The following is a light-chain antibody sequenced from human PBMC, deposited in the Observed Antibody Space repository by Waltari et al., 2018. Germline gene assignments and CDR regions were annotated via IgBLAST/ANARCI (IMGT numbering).Light chain of an antibody. CDR1: SSDVGGYKY. V-gene: IGLV2-14*03. Sequence: QSALTQPASVSGSPGQSITISCTGTSSDVGGYKYVSCYQQHPGKAPKLIIYDVNKRPSGVSNRFSGSKSANTASLTISGLQAEDEADYYCNSFTLGTALLVFGGGTKLTVL. CDR2: DVN. J-gene: IGLJ2*01. CDR3: NSFTLGTALLV.